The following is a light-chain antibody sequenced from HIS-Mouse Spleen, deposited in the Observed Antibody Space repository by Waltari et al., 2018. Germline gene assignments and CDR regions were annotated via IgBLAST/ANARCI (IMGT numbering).Light chain of an antibody. V-gene: IGLV2-18*02. CDR1: SSDVGSYNR. CDR2: EVS. J-gene: IGLJ1*01. Sequence: QSALTQPPSVSGSPGQSVTISCTGTSSDVGSYNRVSWYQQPPGTAPKRMIYEVSNRPSGVPVRFSGSKSGNTASLTISGLQAEDEADYYCSSYTSSSTVFGTGTKVTVL. CDR3: SSYTSSSTV.